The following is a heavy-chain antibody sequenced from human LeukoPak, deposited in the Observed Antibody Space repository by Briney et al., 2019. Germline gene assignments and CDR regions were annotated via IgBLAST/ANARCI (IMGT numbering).Heavy chain of an antibody. CDR2: IYYSGST. V-gene: IGHV4-59*01. Sequence: SETLSLTCTVSGGSISSYYWSWIRQPPGKGLEWIGYIYYSGSTNYNPSLKSRVTISVDTSKNQFSLKLSSVTAADTAVYYRARGRDSSGYYYVAYDYWGQGTLVTASS. CDR1: GGSISSYY. CDR3: ARGRDSSGYYYVAYDY. D-gene: IGHD3-22*01. J-gene: IGHJ4*02.